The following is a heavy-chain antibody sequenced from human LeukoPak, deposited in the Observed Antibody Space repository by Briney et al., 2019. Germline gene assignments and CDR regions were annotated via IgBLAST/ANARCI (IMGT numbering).Heavy chain of an antibody. CDR2: INPNSGGT. V-gene: IGHV1-2*02. D-gene: IGHD2-2*01. CDR3: ARSLVVVVWFDP. J-gene: IGHJ5*02. Sequence: ASVKVSRKASGYTFTGYYMHWVRQAPGQGLEGMGWINPNSGGTNYAQKFQGRVTMTRDTSISTAYMELSRLRSDDTAVYYCARSLVVVVWFDPWGQGTLVTVSS. CDR1: GYTFTGYY.